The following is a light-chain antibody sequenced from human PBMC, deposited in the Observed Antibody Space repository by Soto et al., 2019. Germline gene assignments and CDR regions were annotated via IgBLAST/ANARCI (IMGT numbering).Light chain of an antibody. CDR1: QSVSSY. J-gene: IGKJ2*03. V-gene: IGKV3-11*01. Sequence: EIVLTQSPATLSLSPGERATLSCRASQSVSSYLAWYQQKPGQAPRLLIYDASNRATGIPARFSGSGSGTDFTLTISSLEPEDFAVYYCQQRSNWPPYRFDQGTKLEIK. CDR2: DAS. CDR3: QQRSNWPPYR.